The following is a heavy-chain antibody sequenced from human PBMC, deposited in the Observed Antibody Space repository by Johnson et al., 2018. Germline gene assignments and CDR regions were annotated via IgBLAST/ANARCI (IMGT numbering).Heavy chain of an antibody. CDR3: ARADYGDYEKGAFDI. Sequence: QVQLVESGGGVVQXGRSLRLSCAASGFTFSSYGMHWVRPAPGQGLEWVAVLSHDGSKKYFADSVKGRFTISSDNSKNTLYLQMNSLRAEDTAVYYCARADYGDYEKGAFDIWGQGTTVTVSS. V-gene: IGHV3-30*03. CDR2: LSHDGSKK. J-gene: IGHJ3*02. CDR1: GFTFSSYG. D-gene: IGHD4-17*01.